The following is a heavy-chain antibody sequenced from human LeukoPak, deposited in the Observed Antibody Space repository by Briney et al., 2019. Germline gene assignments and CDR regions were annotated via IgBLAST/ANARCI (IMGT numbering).Heavy chain of an antibody. V-gene: IGHV4-39*01. CDR3: ARRYCSGADCYGGDSYYYMDV. D-gene: IGHD2-2*01. CDR2: IYYSGRT. Sequence: SETLSLTCTVSGGSISTSLYYWGWIRQPPGKGLEWIGSIYYSGRTYYNPSLKSRVTISVDTSKNQFSLRLTSVTAADTAVYYCARRYCSGADCYGGDSYYYMDVWGKGTTVTISS. CDR1: GGSISTSLYY. J-gene: IGHJ6*03.